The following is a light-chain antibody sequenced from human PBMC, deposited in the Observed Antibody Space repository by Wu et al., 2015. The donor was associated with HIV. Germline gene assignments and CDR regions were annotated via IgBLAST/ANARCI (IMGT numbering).Light chain of an antibody. CDR2: KAS. Sequence: DIQMTQSPSTLSASVGDRVTITCRASQSISSWLAWYQQKPGKAPKLLIYKASNLESGVPSRLSGSGSGTEFTLTISSLQPDDFATYYCQQYNSDSPYTFGQGTKLEIK. CDR3: QQYNSDSPYT. CDR1: QSISSW. V-gene: IGKV1-5*03. J-gene: IGKJ2*01.